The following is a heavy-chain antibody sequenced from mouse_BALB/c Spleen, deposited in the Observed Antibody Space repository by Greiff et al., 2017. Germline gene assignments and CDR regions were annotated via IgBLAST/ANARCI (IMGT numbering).Heavy chain of an antibody. J-gene: IGHJ3*01. CDR2: ISYDGSN. V-gene: IGHV3-6*02. CDR3: ARSPLDAWFAY. CDR1: GYSITSGYY. Sequence: EVQLQESGPGLVKPSQSLSLTCSVTGYSITSGYYWNWIRQFPGNKLEWMGYISYDGSNNYNPSLKNRISITRDTSKNQFFLKLNSVTTEDTATYYCARSPLDAWFAYWGQGTLVTVSA.